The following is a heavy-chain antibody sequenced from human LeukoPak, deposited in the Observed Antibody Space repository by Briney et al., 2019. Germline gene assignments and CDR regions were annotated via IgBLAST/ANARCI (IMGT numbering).Heavy chain of an antibody. CDR3: AKGGIAAPFDY. CDR2: IYSGGST. D-gene: IGHD6-13*01. Sequence: GGSLRLSCAASEFSVGSNYMTWVRQAPGKGLEWVSLIYSGGSTYYADSVKGRFTISRDNSKNTLYLQMNSLRAEDTAVYYCAKGGIAAPFDYWGQGTLVTVSS. CDR1: EFSVGSNY. J-gene: IGHJ4*02. V-gene: IGHV3-66*01.